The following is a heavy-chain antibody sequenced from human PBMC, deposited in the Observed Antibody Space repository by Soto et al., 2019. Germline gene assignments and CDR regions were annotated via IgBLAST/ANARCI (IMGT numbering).Heavy chain of an antibody. D-gene: IGHD1-26*01. CDR1: GFTFSSYA. CDR3: AKGLLGGADRFFDN. J-gene: IGHJ4*02. Sequence: EVQLLESGGGLEQPGGSLRLSCAASGFTFSSYAMSWVRQAPGKGLEWVSVISGSGDSTYYADSVKGRFTISRDNSKNTLYLQMNSLGAEETAVYYCAKGLLGGADRFFDNWGQGTLVTVSS. CDR2: ISGSGDST. V-gene: IGHV3-23*01.